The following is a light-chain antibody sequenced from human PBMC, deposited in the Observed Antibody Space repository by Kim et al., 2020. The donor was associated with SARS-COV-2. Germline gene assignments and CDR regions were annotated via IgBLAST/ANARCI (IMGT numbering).Light chain of an antibody. CDR1: SLRSYY. V-gene: IGLV3-19*01. J-gene: IGLJ2*01. Sequence: SSELTQDPAVSVALGQTVRITCQGDSLRSYYATWYQQKPGQAPMLVIYGKNNRPSEIPDRFSGSSSGNTASLTITGAQAGDEADYYCNSRDTNHNVIFGGGTNLTVL. CDR2: GKN. CDR3: NSRDTNHNVI.